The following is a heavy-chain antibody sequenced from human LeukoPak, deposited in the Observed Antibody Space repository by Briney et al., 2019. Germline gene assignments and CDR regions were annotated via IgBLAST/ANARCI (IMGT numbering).Heavy chain of an antibody. CDR3: ATNNYGDYGPHY. J-gene: IGHJ4*02. Sequence: GGSLRLSCATSGFTFSSYGLHWVCQAPGKGLEWVAVIWFDGSKKYYGDSVKGRFTISRDNSKNTLYLQMNSLRAEDAAVYYCATNNYGDYGPHYWGQGALVTVSS. CDR2: IWFDGSKK. CDR1: GFTFSSYG. D-gene: IGHD4-17*01. V-gene: IGHV3-33*01.